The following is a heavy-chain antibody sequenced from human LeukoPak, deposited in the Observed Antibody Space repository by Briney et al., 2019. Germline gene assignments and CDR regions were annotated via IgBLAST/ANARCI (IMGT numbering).Heavy chain of an antibody. V-gene: IGHV3-23*01. CDR1: GXXFXSYS. D-gene: IGHD1-26*01. J-gene: IGHJ4*02. Sequence: GGXXXXSXAXXGXXFXSYSXNWVRQAPGKGLEXVSTISGGGGSTYYADSVKGRFTISRDNSKNTLYLQVNSLRAEDTAVYYCAKGGKWDVTPFDYWGQGTLVTVSS. CDR3: AKGGKWDVTPFDY. CDR2: ISGGGGST.